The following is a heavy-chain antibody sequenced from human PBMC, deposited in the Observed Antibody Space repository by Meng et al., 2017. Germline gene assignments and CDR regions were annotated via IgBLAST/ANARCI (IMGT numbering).Heavy chain of an antibody. CDR3: ASKGGLSTYNWFDP. V-gene: IGHV4-31*03. CDR2: IYYSGST. Sequence: QGQLEESGPGLVKPSQPLSLTCTVSGGSISSGGYYWSWIRQHPGKGLEWIGYIYYSGSTYYNPSLKSRVTISVDTSKNQFSLKLSSVTAADTAVYYCASKGGLSTYNWFDPWGQGTLVTVSS. CDR1: GGSISSGGYY. J-gene: IGHJ5*02. D-gene: IGHD5-12*01.